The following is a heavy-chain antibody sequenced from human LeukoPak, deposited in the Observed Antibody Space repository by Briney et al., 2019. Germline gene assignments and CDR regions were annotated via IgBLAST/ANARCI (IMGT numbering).Heavy chain of an antibody. J-gene: IGHJ4*02. D-gene: IGHD5-12*01. CDR2: ISSSSTTI. CDR3: ARSRGSDY. V-gene: IGHV3-48*02. CDR1: GFTLSSYN. Sequence: GGSLRLSCAASGFTLSSYNMNWVRQAPGKGLEWVSYISSSSTTIYYADSVKGRFTISRDSAKNSLYLQMNSLRDEDTAVYHCARSRGSDYWGQGTLVTVSS.